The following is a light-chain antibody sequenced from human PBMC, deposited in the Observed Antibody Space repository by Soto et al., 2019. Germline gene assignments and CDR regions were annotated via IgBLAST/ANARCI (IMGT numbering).Light chain of an antibody. Sequence: QSALTQPASVSGYPGQSITISCTGTSSDVGYYNYVSWYQQRPGNAPKLMIYDITTRPSGVSYRFSGSKSGNTASLTISGLQAEDEADYYCTSYTSSNTYVFGTGTKLTVL. J-gene: IGLJ1*01. CDR2: DIT. V-gene: IGLV2-14*01. CDR1: SSDVGYYNY. CDR3: TSYTSSNTYV.